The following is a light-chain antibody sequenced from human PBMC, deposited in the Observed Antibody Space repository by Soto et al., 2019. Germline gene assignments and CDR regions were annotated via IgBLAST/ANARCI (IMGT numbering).Light chain of an antibody. J-gene: IGKJ5*01. Sequence: EIVLTQSPGTLSLSPGERATLSCRASQSASSSNLAWYQQKLGQAPRLLIYGASSRATGIPDRFSGSGSGTDFTLTISRLEPEDFAVYYCQYYDKLAKAITFGQGTRLEIK. V-gene: IGKV3-20*01. CDR2: GAS. CDR3: QYYDKLAKAIT. CDR1: QSASSSN.